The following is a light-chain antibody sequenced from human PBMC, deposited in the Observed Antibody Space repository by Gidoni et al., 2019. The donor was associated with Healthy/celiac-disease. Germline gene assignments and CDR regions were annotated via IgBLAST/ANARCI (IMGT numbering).Light chain of an antibody. Sequence: QSVPTQPPSVSGAPGQRVTNSCTGSSSNIGAGYEVPWYQQLPGTAPKLLIYGNSNRPSGVPDRFAGSRSGTSASLAITGRQAEDEADYYGQSYDSSLCKVFGGGTELTGL. CDR2: GNS. CDR3: QSYDSSLCKV. V-gene: IGLV1-40*01. CDR1: SSNIGAGYE. J-gene: IGLJ2*01.